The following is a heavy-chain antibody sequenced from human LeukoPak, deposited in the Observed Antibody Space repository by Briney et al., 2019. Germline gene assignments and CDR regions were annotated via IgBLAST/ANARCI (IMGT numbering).Heavy chain of an antibody. CDR3: ARENGVCYTAVCNYYYYYMDV. V-gene: IGHV4-39*07. Sequence: SETLSLTCTVSGGSISSSSYYWGWIRQPPGKGLEWIGSIYYSGSTYYNPSLKSRVTISVDTSKNQFSLKLSSVTAADTAVYYCARENGVCYTAVCNYYYYYMDVWGKGTTVTVSS. CDR1: GGSISSSSYY. D-gene: IGHD2-8*01. J-gene: IGHJ6*03. CDR2: IYYSGST.